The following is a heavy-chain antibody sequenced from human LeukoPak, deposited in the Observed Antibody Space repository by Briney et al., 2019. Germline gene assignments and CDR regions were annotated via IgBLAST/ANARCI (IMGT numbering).Heavy chain of an antibody. V-gene: IGHV1-24*01. CDR1: GYTLTELS. D-gene: IGHD2-15*01. J-gene: IGHJ4*02. CDR3: ATWGYCSGGSCYPYYFDY. Sequence: GASVKVSCKVSGYTLTELSMHWVRQAPGKGLEWMGGFDPEDGETIYAQKFQGRVTMTEDTSTDTAYMELSSLRSEDTAVCYCATWGYCSGGSCYPYYFDYWGQGTLVTVSS. CDR2: FDPEDGET.